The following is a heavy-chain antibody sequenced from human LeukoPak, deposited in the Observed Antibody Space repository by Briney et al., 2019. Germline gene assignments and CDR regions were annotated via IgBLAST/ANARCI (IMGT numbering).Heavy chain of an antibody. CDR3: AKEYYYDSSRYPDY. V-gene: IGHV3-21*01. CDR2: VSSSSTYI. CDR1: GFTFSSYS. J-gene: IGHJ4*02. D-gene: IGHD3-22*01. Sequence: GGSLRLSCKTSGFTFSSYSMNWVRQAPGKGLEWVSSVSSSSTYIYYADSVKGRFTISRDNAKNSLYLQMNSLRAEDTAVYYCAKEYYYDSSRYPDYWGQGTLVTVSS.